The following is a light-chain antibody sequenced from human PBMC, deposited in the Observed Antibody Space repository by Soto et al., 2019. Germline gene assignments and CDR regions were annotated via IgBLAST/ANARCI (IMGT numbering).Light chain of an antibody. CDR3: QQVDSYPLT. Sequence: DIQLTQSPSFLSASVGDRVTITCRASQGITSRLAWYQQKPGRAPNLLIYAASTLQSGVPSRFSGSGSGTEFTLTISSLQPEDFATYYCQQVDSYPLTVGQGTRLEIK. V-gene: IGKV1-9*01. J-gene: IGKJ5*01. CDR1: QGITSR. CDR2: AAS.